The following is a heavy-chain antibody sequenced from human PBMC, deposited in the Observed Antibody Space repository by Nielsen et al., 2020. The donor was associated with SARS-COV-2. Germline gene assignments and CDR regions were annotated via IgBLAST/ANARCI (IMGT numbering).Heavy chain of an antibody. J-gene: IGHJ2*01. CDR1: GGSFSGYY. Sequence: SETLSLTCAVYGGSFSGYYWSWIRQPPGKGLEWIGEINHSGSTNYNPSLKSRVTISVDTSKNQFSLKPSSVTAADTAVYYCARGSWSYWYFDLWGRGTLVTVSS. V-gene: IGHV4-34*01. CDR3: ARGSWSYWYFDL. CDR2: INHSGST.